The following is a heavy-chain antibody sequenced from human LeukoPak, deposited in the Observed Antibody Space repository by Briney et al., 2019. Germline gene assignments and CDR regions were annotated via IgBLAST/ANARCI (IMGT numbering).Heavy chain of an antibody. CDR1: GFTFSSYW. Sequence: GGSLRLSCAASGFTFSSYWMHWVRQAPGKGLVGVSGINSDGSSTSYADSVKGRFTISRDNAKNTLYLQMNSLRAEDTAVYYCARDPYYDILTGYYDGGWFDPWGQGTLVTVSS. J-gene: IGHJ5*02. CDR3: ARDPYYDILTGYYDGGWFDP. V-gene: IGHV3-74*01. D-gene: IGHD3-9*01. CDR2: INSDGSST.